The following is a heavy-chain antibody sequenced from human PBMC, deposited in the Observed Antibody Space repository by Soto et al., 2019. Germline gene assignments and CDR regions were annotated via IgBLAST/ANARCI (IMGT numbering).Heavy chain of an antibody. Sequence: ETLSLTCTVSGGSISSYYWSWIRQPPGKGLEWIGYIYYSGSTNYNPSLKSRVTISVDTSKNQFSLKLSSVTAADTAVYYCARGPWGMMLDYGMDVWGRGTTVTVSS. J-gene: IGHJ6*02. CDR1: GGSISSYY. CDR2: IYYSGST. CDR3: ARGPWGMMLDYGMDV. V-gene: IGHV4-59*01. D-gene: IGHD2-8*01.